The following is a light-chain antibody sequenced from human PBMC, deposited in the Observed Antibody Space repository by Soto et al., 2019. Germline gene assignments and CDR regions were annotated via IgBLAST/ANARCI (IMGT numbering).Light chain of an antibody. V-gene: IGKV1-39*01. CDR3: QQSYSTPPFT. Sequence: DIQMTQSPSSLSASVGARVTITCRASQSISSYLNWYQQKPGKAPKLLIYAASSLQSGVPSRFSGSGSGTDVTLTISSLQPEDFATYYCQQSYSTPPFTVGPGTKVDIK. CDR2: AAS. J-gene: IGKJ3*01. CDR1: QSISSY.